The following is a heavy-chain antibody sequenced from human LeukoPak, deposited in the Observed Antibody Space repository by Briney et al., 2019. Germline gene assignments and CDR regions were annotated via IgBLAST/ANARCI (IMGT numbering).Heavy chain of an antibody. CDR2: ISSTGSDI. D-gene: IGHD2-8*02. V-gene: IGHV3-48*03. Sequence: LAGGSLRLSCAASGFTFSNYEVNWVRQAPGKGLEWVSYISSTGSDIFYSDSVKGRFTISRDNARNSLYLEMKSLRAEDTAVYHCVRDGRVVLGTFRQLDYWGQGTLVTVSS. CDR1: GFTFSNYE. J-gene: IGHJ4*02. CDR3: VRDGRVVLGTFRQLDY.